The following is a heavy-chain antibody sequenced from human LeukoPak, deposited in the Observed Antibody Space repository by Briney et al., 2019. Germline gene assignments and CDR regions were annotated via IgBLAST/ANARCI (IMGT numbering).Heavy chain of an antibody. D-gene: IGHD3-9*01. V-gene: IGHV1-46*01. CDR3: ARVGKTTYYDILTGYYSPYYFDY. CDR1: GYTFTSYH. J-gene: IGHJ4*02. Sequence: ASVKVSCKASGYTFTSYHMHWVRQAPGQGLEWMGIINPSDGSTNYAQKLQGRVTMTTDTSTSTAYMELRSLRSDDTAVYYCARVGKTTYYDILTGYYSPYYFDYWGQGTLVTVSS. CDR2: INPSDGST.